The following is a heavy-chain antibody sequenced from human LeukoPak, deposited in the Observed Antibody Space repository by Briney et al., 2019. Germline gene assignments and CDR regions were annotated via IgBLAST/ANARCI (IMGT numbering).Heavy chain of an antibody. CDR3: ARELRGYSDQYYYYGMDV. Sequence: GGSLRLSCAASGFTFSTYTMDWVRQAPGKGLEWVSSISGSSSYIYYADSVRGRFTISRDNAKNSLYLQINSLRAEDTAVHYCARELRGYSDQYYYYGMDVWGQGTTVTVCS. V-gene: IGHV3-21*01. CDR1: GFTFSTYT. J-gene: IGHJ6*02. D-gene: IGHD5-18*01. CDR2: ISGSSSYI.